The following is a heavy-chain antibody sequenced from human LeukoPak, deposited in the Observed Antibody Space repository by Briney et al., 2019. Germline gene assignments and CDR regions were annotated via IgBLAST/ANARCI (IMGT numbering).Heavy chain of an antibody. Sequence: SETLSLTCTVSGGSISGYYWSWIRQPPGKGLEWIGHIYYSGTTYYNPSLRSRVTISVDTSKNQFSLKLSSVTAADTAVYYCARTGSTVTMLYPFDHWGQGTLVTVSS. CDR1: GGSISGYY. V-gene: IGHV4-59*01. CDR3: ARTGSTVTMLYPFDH. CDR2: IYYSGTT. D-gene: IGHD4-17*01. J-gene: IGHJ4*02.